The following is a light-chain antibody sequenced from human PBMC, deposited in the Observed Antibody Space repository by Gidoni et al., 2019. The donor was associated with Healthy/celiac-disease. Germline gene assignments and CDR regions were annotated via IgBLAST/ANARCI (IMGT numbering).Light chain of an antibody. CDR2: DAS. Sequence: DIQMTHSPSSLSASVGDRVTITCQASQDISNYLNWYQQKPGKAPKLLIYDASYLETGVPSRFSGSGSGTDFTFTISSLQPEVIATYYCQQYDNLPYTFGPGTKLEIK. V-gene: IGKV1-33*01. J-gene: IGKJ2*01. CDR3: QQYDNLPYT. CDR1: QDISNY.